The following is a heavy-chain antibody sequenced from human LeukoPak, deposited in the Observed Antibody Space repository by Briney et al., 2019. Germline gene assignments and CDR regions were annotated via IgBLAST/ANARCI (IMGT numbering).Heavy chain of an antibody. CDR1: GESISGFY. Sequence: PSETLSLTCTVSGESISGFYWTWIRQPPGKGLEWIGYIYYSGSTNYNPSLKSRVTISVDTSKNQFSLKLSSVTAADTAVYFCARVYYGRTYDYWYFDLWGRGTLVTVSS. V-gene: IGHV4-59*01. J-gene: IGHJ2*01. D-gene: IGHD3-10*01. CDR3: ARVYYGRTYDYWYFDL. CDR2: IYYSGST.